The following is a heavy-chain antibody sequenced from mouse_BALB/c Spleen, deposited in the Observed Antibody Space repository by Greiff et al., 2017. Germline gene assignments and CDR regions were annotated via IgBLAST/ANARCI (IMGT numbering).Heavy chain of an antibody. CDR3: ARAPYYEGYAMDY. J-gene: IGHJ4*01. CDR1: GFSLTGYG. D-gene: IGHD2-10*01. Sequence: QVQLKQSGPGLVAPSQSLSITCTVSGFSLTGYGVNWVRQPPGKGLEWLGMIWGDGSTDYNSALKSRLSISKDNSKSQVFLKMNSLQTDDTARYYCARAPYYEGYAMDYWGQGTSVTVSS. V-gene: IGHV2-6-7*01. CDR2: IWGDGST.